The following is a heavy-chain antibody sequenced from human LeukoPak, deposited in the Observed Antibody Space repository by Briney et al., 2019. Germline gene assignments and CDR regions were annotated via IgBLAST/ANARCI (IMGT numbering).Heavy chain of an antibody. Sequence: GGSLRLSCAASGFTSSNAWMSWVRQAPGKGLEWVGRIKSKTDGGTTDYAAPVKGRFTISRDDSKNTLYLQMNSLKTEDTAVYYCEGTQGYCSSTSCYGTRYWGQGTLVTVSS. J-gene: IGHJ4*02. CDR3: EGTQGYCSSTSCYGTRY. V-gene: IGHV3-15*01. CDR2: IKSKTDGGTT. D-gene: IGHD2-2*01. CDR1: GFTSSNAW.